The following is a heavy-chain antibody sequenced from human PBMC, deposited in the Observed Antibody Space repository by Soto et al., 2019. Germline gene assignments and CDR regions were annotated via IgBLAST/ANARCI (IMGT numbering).Heavy chain of an antibody. D-gene: IGHD1-1*01. J-gene: IGHJ4*02. Sequence: GAPLKVSGKTSGYMFPSYGISWVRQAPGQGREWMGWISTYNGNTKYAQGLQGRVTMTTDTSTTTAYMELRSLRSDDTAVYYCTRSTTVGTPPSDHWGQGTLVTVSS. CDR3: TRSTTVGTPPSDH. CDR2: ISTYNGNT. CDR1: GYMFPSYG. V-gene: IGHV1-18*04.